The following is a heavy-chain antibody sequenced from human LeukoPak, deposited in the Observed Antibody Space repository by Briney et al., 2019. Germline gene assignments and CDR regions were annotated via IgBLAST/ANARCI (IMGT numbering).Heavy chain of an antibody. D-gene: IGHD1-26*01. CDR2: IYYSGST. CDR3: ARDGGGNYPSDY. Sequence: SRTLSLTCTVSGGSISSGDYYWSWIRRHPGKGLEWIGYIYYSGSTYYNPSLKSRVTISVDTSKNQFSLKLNLVTAADTAVYYCARDGGGNYPSDYWGQGTLVTVSS. J-gene: IGHJ4*02. CDR1: GGSISSGDYY. V-gene: IGHV4-31*03.